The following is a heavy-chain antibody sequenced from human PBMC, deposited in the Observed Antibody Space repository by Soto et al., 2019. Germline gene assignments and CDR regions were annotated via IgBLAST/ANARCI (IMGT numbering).Heavy chain of an antibody. CDR3: ARKDSSSAFDY. J-gene: IGHJ4*02. CDR2: IYPGDSDT. CDR1: GYSFTTYW. Sequence: XESLKISCKGSGYSFTTYWIGWVRQMPGKGLEWMGIIYPGDSDTRYSPSFQGQVTISADKYISTAYLQWSSLKASDTAMYYCARKDSSSAFDYWGQGTLVTVSS. V-gene: IGHV5-51*01. D-gene: IGHD3-22*01.